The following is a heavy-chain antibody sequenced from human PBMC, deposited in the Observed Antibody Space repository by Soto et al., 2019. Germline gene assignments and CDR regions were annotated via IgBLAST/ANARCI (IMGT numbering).Heavy chain of an antibody. Sequence: SETLSLTCTVSGGSISSSSYYWGWIRQPPGKGLEWIGSIYYSGSTYYNPSLKSRVTISVDTSKNQFSLKLSSVTAADTAVYYCARQDLRLAAAGSILVFDYWGQGTLVTVSS. CDR2: IYYSGST. CDR3: ARQDLRLAAAGSILVFDY. J-gene: IGHJ4*02. CDR1: GGSISSSSYY. D-gene: IGHD6-13*01. V-gene: IGHV4-39*01.